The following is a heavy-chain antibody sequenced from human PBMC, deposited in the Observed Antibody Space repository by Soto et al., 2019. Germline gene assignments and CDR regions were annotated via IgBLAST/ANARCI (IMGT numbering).Heavy chain of an antibody. Sequence: VGSLRLSCAASGFRFSAYWMTWVRQAPGKGLEWVANIKQDGTEKHHVDSVEGRLTISRDTSKNTLYLEMNSLRAEDTAIYYCAKEDIILTGTFDYWGQGTQVTVSS. CDR1: GFRFSAYW. V-gene: IGHV3-7*03. J-gene: IGHJ4*02. CDR2: IKQDGTEK. D-gene: IGHD3-9*01. CDR3: AKEDIILTGTFDY.